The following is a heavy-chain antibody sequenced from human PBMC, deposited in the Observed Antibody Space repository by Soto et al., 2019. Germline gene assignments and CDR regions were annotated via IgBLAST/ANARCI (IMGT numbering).Heavy chain of an antibody. V-gene: IGHV4-30-2*01. D-gene: IGHD2-15*01. Sequence: QLQLQESGSGLVKPSQTLSLTCAVSGGSISSGGYSWSWIRQPPGKGLEWIGYIYPSGSTYYNPSLNRRITISVTRSSTQFSLKLISLTAADTAVYYCATLPYYWAQGTLLTVSS. CDR2: IYPSGST. J-gene: IGHJ4*02. CDR1: GGSISSGGYS. CDR3: ATLPYY.